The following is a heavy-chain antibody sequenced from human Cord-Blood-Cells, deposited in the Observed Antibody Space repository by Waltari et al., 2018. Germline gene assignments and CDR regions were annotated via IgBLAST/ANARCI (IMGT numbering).Heavy chain of an antibody. J-gene: IGHJ4*02. D-gene: IGHD3-9*01. V-gene: IGHV4-34*01. CDR1: GGSFSGYS. Sequence: QVQLQQWGAGLLTPSETLSLTCAVYGGSFSGYSWSGIRQPPGTGLEWIGEINNRGSTNYNPSLKSRVTISVDTSKNQFSLKLSSVTAADTAVYYCARGLRGLRYFDWLLPEYYFDYWGQGTLVTVSS. CDR3: ARGLRGLRYFDWLLPEYYFDY. CDR2: INNRGST.